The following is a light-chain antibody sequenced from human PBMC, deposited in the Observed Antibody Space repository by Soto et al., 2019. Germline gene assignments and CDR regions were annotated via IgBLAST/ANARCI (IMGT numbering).Light chain of an antibody. Sequence: QSALTQPASVSGSPGQSITISCTGTSSDVGGYNYVSWYQQYPGKAPKLMIYDVSHRPSGVSDRFSGSKSGNTASLTISGLRAEDEADYYCSSYTGSSTLVVFGGGTQLTVL. CDR2: DVS. CDR1: SSDVGGYNY. V-gene: IGLV2-14*03. CDR3: SSYTGSSTLVV. J-gene: IGLJ2*01.